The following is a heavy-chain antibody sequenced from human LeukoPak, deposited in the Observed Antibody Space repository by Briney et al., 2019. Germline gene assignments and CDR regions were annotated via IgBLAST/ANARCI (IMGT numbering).Heavy chain of an antibody. Sequence: GGSLRLSCAASGFTFSSYAMSWVRQAPGKGLEWVSAISGSGGSTHYADSVKGRFTISRDNSKNTLYLQMNSLRAEDTAVYYCAKDISNYYGSGSYFTPDYWGQGTLVTVSS. V-gene: IGHV3-23*01. CDR2: ISGSGGST. CDR1: GFTFSSYA. D-gene: IGHD3-10*01. CDR3: AKDISNYYGSGSYFTPDY. J-gene: IGHJ4*02.